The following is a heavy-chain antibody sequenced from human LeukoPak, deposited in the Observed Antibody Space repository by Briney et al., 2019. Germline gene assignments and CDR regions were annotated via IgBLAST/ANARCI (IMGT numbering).Heavy chain of an antibody. CDR3: ASRGVGSGWYEDAFDI. J-gene: IGHJ3*02. CDR2: MNPNSGNT. V-gene: IGHV1-8*01. Sequence: GASVKVSCKASGYTFTSYDINWVRQATGQGLEWMGWMNPNSGNTGYAQKFQGRVTMTRNTSISTAYMELSSLRSEDTAVYYCASRGVGSGWYEDAFDIWGQGTMVTVSS. CDR1: GYTFTSYD. D-gene: IGHD6-19*01.